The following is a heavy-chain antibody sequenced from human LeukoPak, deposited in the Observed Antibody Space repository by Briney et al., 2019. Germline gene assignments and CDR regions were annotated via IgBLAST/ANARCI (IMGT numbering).Heavy chain of an antibody. CDR3: ARGQLVRAYYYYYMDV. J-gene: IGHJ6*03. D-gene: IGHD6-6*01. Sequence: ASVKVSCKASGYTFTDSYMHWVRQAPGQGLEWMGWINPKIGDTKYAQKFQGRVTMTRDTSISTVYMELSSLRSDDTAVYYCARGQLVRAYYYYYMDVWGKGTTVTVSS. V-gene: IGHV1-2*02. CDR1: GYTFTDSY. CDR2: INPKIGDT.